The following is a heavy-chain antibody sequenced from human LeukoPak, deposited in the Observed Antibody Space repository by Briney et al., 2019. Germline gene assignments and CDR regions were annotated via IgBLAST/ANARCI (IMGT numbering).Heavy chain of an antibody. CDR1: GFTFSSYA. CDR2: FSGSGGGT. CDR3: ARSGYNRFDY. D-gene: IGHD5-24*01. J-gene: IGHJ4*02. V-gene: IGHV3-23*01. Sequence: GGSLRLSCAASGFTFSSYAMSWVRQAPGKGLEWVSAFSGSGGGTYYADSVKGRLTISRDNSKNTLYLQMNSLRAEDTAVYYCARSGYNRFDYWGQGTLVTVSS.